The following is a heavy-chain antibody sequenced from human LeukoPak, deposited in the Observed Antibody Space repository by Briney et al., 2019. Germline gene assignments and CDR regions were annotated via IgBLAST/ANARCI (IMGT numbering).Heavy chain of an antibody. CDR3: ARDSLVLWSGYPGAYGMDV. CDR2: ISYDGSNK. Sequence: GGSLRLSCAASGFTFSSYAMHWVRQAPGKGLEWVAVISYDGSNKYYADSVKGRFTISRDNSKNTLYLQMNSLRAEDTAVYYCARDSLVLWSGYPGAYGMDVWGQGTTVTVSS. D-gene: IGHD3-3*01. CDR1: GFTFSSYA. J-gene: IGHJ6*02. V-gene: IGHV3-30-3*01.